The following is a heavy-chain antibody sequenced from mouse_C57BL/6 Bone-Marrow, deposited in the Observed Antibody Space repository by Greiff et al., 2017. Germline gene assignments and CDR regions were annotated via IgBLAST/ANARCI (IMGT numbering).Heavy chain of an antibody. CDR3: ARVYYYGSRVYAMDY. Sequence: VKLMESGAELMEPGASVKLSCKATGYTFTGYWIEWVKQRPGHGLEWIGEILPGSSSTHYNEKFKGKATFTADTSSNTADMQLSSLTTEDSAIYYCARVYYYGSRVYAMDYWGQGTSVTVSS. V-gene: IGHV1-9*01. D-gene: IGHD1-1*01. CDR1: GYTFTGYW. J-gene: IGHJ4*01. CDR2: ILPGSSST.